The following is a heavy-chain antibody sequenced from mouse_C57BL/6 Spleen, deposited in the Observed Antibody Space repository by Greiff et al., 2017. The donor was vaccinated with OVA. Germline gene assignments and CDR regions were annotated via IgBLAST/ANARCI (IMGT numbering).Heavy chain of an antibody. J-gene: IGHJ4*01. Sequence: EVKLVESEGGLVQPGSSMKLSCTASGFTFSDYYMAWVRQVPEKGLEWVANINYDGSSTYYLDSLKSRFIISRDNAKNILYLQMSSLKSEDTTTYYCAREDYGSSYAMDYWSQRTSVTVAS. CDR3: AREDYGSSYAMDY. D-gene: IGHD1-1*01. CDR1: GFTFSDYY. CDR2: INYDGSST. V-gene: IGHV5-16*01.